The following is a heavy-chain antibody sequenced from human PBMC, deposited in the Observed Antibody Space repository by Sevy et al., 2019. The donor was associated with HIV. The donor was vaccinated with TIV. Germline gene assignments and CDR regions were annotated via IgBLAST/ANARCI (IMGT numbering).Heavy chain of an antibody. CDR2: IIPIFGTA. V-gene: IGHV1-69*13. Sequence: ASVKVSCKASGGTFSSYAISWVRQAPGQGLEWMGGIIPIFGTANYAQKFQGRVTITADESTSTAYMELSSLRSEDTAVYYCARPNIVGATTYGRYYYYGMDVWGQGTTVTVSS. CDR3: ARPNIVGATTYGRYYYYGMDV. CDR1: GGTFSSYA. D-gene: IGHD1-26*01. J-gene: IGHJ6*02.